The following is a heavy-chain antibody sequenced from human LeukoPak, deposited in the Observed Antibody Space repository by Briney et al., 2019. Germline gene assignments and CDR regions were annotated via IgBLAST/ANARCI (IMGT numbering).Heavy chain of an antibody. CDR1: GYSISSGYY. CDR2: IYHSGST. Sequence: SETLSLTCAVSGYSISSGYYWGWTRQPPGKGLEWIGSIYHSGSTYYNPSLKSRVTISVDTSKNQFSLKLSSVTAADTAVYYCARENSPFDYWGQGTLVTVSS. J-gene: IGHJ4*02. V-gene: IGHV4-38-2*02. CDR3: ARENSPFDY.